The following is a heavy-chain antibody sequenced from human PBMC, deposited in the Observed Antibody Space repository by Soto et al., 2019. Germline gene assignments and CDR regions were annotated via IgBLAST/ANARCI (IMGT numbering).Heavy chain of an antibody. J-gene: IGHJ4*02. CDR3: AREKAGIAVAGTYYFDY. D-gene: IGHD6-19*01. Sequence: GASVKVSCKASGYTFTSYYMHWVRQAPGQGLEWMGIINPSGGSTSYAQKFQGRVTMTRDTSTSTVYMELSSLRSEDTAVYYCAREKAGIAVAGTYYFDYWGQGTLVTVS. CDR2: INPSGGST. CDR1: GYTFTSYY. V-gene: IGHV1-46*01.